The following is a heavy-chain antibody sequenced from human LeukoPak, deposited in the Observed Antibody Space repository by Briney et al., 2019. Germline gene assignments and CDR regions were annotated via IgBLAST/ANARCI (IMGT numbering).Heavy chain of an antibody. CDR2: IYTSGST. V-gene: IGHV4-4*07. J-gene: IGHJ4*02. D-gene: IGHD6-6*01. Sequence: SETLSLTCTVSGCSISSNYRSWIRQPAGKGLEWIGRIYTSGSTNYNPSLKSRVTMSVDTSKNQFSLKLSSVTAADTAVYYCARGAPGVYSSSVDYWGQGTLVTVSS. CDR1: GCSISSNY. CDR3: ARGAPGVYSSSVDY.